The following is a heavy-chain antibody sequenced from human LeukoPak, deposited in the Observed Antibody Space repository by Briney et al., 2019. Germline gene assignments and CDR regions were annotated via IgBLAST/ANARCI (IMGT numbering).Heavy chain of an antibody. CDR3: ARDEYYMDV. CDR1: GYSISSGYY. J-gene: IGHJ6*03. CDR2: IYHSGST. V-gene: IGHV4-38-2*02. Sequence: SETLSLTCTVSGYSISSGYYWGWIRQPPGKGLEWIGSIYHSGSTYYNPSLKSRVTISVDTSKNQFSLKLSSVTAADTAVYYCARDEYYMDVWGKGTTVTVSS.